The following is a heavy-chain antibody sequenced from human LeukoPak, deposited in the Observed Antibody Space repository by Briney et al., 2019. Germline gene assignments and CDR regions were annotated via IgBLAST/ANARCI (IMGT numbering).Heavy chain of an antibody. Sequence: ASVKVSCKASGYTFTSYDINWVRQATGQGLEWMGWMSPNSGNTGYAQKFQGRVTMTRNTSISTAYMELSSLRSEDTAVYYCARTYYYGSGSYRLDYYGMDVWGQGTTVTVSS. CDR1: GYTFTSYD. D-gene: IGHD3-10*01. V-gene: IGHV1-8*01. CDR3: ARTYYYGSGSYRLDYYGMDV. CDR2: MSPNSGNT. J-gene: IGHJ6*02.